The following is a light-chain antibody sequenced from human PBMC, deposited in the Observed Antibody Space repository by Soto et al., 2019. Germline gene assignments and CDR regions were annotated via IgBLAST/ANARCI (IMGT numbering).Light chain of an antibody. CDR3: QQYGSSRT. CDR1: QSVSSSY. Sequence: EIVLTQSPGTLSLSPGERATLSCRASQSVSSSYLAWYQKKPGQAPRLLIYGASSRSTGIPDRFSGSVSGTDFTLTISRLEPEDFEVYYCQQYGSSRTFGQGTKVEIK. CDR2: GAS. V-gene: IGKV3-20*01. J-gene: IGKJ1*01.